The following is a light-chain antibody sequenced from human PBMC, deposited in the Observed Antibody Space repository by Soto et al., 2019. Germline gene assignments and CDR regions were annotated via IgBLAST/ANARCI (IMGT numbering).Light chain of an antibody. CDR3: CSSVGSYISV. CDR1: SSDVGGYNY. V-gene: IGLV2-11*01. CDR2: DVS. Sequence: QSALTQPRSVSGSPGQSVTISCTGTSSDVGGYNYVSWYQQHPGKAPKLMIYDVSKRPSGVPDRFSGSKSGNTASLTISGLQAEDEADYYCCSSVGSYISVFGGGTKLTVL. J-gene: IGLJ3*02.